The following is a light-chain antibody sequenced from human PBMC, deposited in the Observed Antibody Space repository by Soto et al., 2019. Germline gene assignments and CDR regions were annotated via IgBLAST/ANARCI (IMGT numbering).Light chain of an antibody. CDR2: DVN. J-gene: IGLJ1*01. V-gene: IGLV2-11*01. CDR3: CSYAGRSTFV. CDR1: SSDVGAYNY. Sequence: QSALTQPRSVSGSPGQSVTISCTGTSSDVGAYNYVSWYQQHPGKAPKLMIYDVNQRPSGVPDRFSGSKSGNTASLTISGLQAEDAADYYCCSYAGRSTFVFGTGTKLTVL.